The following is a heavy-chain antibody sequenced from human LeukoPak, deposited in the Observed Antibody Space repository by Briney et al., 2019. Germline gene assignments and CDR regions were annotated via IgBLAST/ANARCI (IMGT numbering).Heavy chain of an antibody. CDR2: ISPIFGTE. D-gene: IGHD3-9*01. CDR1: GGTFSSYA. Sequence: ASVKLSCKASGGTFSSYAISWVRQAPGQGLEWMVEISPIFGTEIYAQKSRGRVTITGDKSTNTPYMELSSLRSEDTPVYHCATGTIPYYMDVWGKGTTVTVSS. CDR3: ATGTIPYYMDV. J-gene: IGHJ6*03. V-gene: IGHV1-69*06.